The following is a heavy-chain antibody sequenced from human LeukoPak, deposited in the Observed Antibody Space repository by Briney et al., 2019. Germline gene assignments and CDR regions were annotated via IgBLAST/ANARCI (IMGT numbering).Heavy chain of an antibody. V-gene: IGHV4-34*01. Sequence: PSETLSLTCAVYGGSFSGYYWSWIRQPPEKGLEWIGEINHSGSTNYNPSLKSRVTISVDTSKNQFSLTLTSVTAADTAVYYCVRAEVGATTRYYYYGMDVWGQGTTVTVSS. CDR3: VRAEVGATTRYYYYGMDV. D-gene: IGHD1-26*01. CDR1: GGSFSGYY. J-gene: IGHJ6*02. CDR2: INHSGST.